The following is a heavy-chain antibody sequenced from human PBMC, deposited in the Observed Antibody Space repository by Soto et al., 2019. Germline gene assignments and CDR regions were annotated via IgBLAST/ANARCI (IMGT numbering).Heavy chain of an antibody. J-gene: IGHJ4*02. CDR2: ISSSSSTI. Sequence: EVQLVESGGGLVQPGGSLRLSCAASGFTFSSYSMNWVRQAPGKGLEWVSYISSSSSTIYYADSVKGRFTISRDNAKNSLYLQMNSLRAEDTAVYYCASISSIDRLLPTDYWGQGTLVTVSS. V-gene: IGHV3-48*01. D-gene: IGHD3-9*01. CDR1: GFTFSSYS. CDR3: ASISSIDRLLPTDY.